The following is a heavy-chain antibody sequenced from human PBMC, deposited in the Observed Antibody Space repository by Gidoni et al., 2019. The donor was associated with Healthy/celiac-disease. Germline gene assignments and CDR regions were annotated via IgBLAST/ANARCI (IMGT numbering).Heavy chain of an antibody. CDR2: IYSGGST. CDR1: GFTVSSNY. V-gene: IGHV3-53*01. J-gene: IGHJ4*02. CDR3: ARDLGSTSSYFDY. Sequence: EVQLVESGVVLIQPGGSLRLSCAASGFTVSSNYMSWVRQAPGKGLEWVSVIYSGGSTYYADSVKGRFTISRDNSKNTLYLQMNSLRAEDTAVYYCARDLGSTSSYFDYWGQGTLVTVSS. D-gene: IGHD2-2*01.